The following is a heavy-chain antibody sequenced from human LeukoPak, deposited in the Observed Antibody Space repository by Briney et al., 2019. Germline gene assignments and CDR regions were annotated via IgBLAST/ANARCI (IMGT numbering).Heavy chain of an antibody. J-gene: IGHJ4*02. CDR1: GVTISSYY. CDR3: ARADTAMVNLNYFDY. V-gene: IGHV4-59*01. Sequence: SETLSLTCAVSGVTISSYYWSWVRQPPGKGLEWIAYIYYSGSTNYTPSLKSRATISVDTSKTQFSLKLSSVTAADTAVYYCARADTAMVNLNYFDYWGQGTLVTVSS. D-gene: IGHD5-18*01. CDR2: IYYSGST.